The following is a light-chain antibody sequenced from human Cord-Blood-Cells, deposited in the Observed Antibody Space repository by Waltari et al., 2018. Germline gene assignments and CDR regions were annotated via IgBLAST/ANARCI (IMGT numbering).Light chain of an antibody. Sequence: DMVMTQSPLSLPVNTGEPASISCRSSQSLLLSNGYNYLDWYLQKPGQSPQLLIYLGYNRASGVPDRFSGSGSGTDFTLKISRVEAEDVGVYYCMQALQTPYTFGQGTKLEIK. V-gene: IGKV2-28*01. J-gene: IGKJ2*01. CDR3: MQALQTPYT. CDR2: LGY. CDR1: QSLLLSNGYNY.